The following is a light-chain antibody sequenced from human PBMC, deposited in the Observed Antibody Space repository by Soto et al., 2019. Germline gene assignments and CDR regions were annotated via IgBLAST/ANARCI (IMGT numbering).Light chain of an antibody. J-gene: IGKJ5*01. V-gene: IGKV1-5*03. CDR1: QSIGDW. CDR2: KAS. CDR3: QQYDTYFIT. Sequence: DIPMTQSPSTLSASVGDRVTITCRASQSIGDWLAWYQQKPGKVPNLLIYKASNLESGVPSRFSGSGSGTEFTLTINNLQPDDFATYYCQQYDTYFITFGQGTRLEIK.